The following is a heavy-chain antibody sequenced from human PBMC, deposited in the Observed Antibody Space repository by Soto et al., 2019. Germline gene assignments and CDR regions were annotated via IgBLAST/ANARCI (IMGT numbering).Heavy chain of an antibody. Sequence: PVGSLRLSCAASGFTFSSASIHWVRQAPGKGLEWVAVMTYDGSTKYYADSVKGRFTVSRGNSENTLYLQMNSLRAEDTAVYYCARDKLDYYYSMDVWGQGTTVTVSS. CDR3: ARDKLDYYYSMDV. V-gene: IGHV3-30-3*01. J-gene: IGHJ6*02. CDR2: MTYDGSTK. CDR1: GFTFSSAS.